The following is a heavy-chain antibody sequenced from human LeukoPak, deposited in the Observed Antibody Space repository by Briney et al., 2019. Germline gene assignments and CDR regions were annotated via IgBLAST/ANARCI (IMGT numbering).Heavy chain of an antibody. V-gene: IGHV1-18*01. CDR2: ISAYNGNT. D-gene: IGHD3-22*01. CDR1: GYTFTSYA. CDR3: ARAGLHDSSGYYYEVGVLGG. Sequence: ASVKVSCKASGYTFTSYAISWVRQAPGQGLEWMGWISAYNGNTNYAQKLQGRVTMTTDTSTSTAYMELRSLRSDDTAVYYCARAGLHDSSGYYYEVGVLGGWGQGTLVTVSS. J-gene: IGHJ4*02.